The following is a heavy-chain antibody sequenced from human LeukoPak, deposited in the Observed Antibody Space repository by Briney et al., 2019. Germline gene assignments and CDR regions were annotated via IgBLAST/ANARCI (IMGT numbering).Heavy chain of an antibody. CDR1: GGSFSGYY. V-gene: IGHV4-34*01. CDR2: INHSGST. CDR3: ARAIVLMVYADN. D-gene: IGHD2-8*01. J-gene: IGHJ4*02. Sequence: SXTLSLTCAVYGGSFSGYYWSWIRQPPGKGLEWIGEINHSGSTNYNPSLKSRVTISVDTSKNQFSLKLSSVTAADTAVYYCARAIVLMVYADNWGQGTLVTVSS.